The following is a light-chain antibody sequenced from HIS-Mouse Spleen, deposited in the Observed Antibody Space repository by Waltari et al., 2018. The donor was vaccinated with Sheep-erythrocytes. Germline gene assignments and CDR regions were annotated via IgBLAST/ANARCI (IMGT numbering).Light chain of an antibody. CDR1: SSDVGGYNY. J-gene: IGLJ2*01. V-gene: IGLV2-11*01. CDR2: DVS. Sequence: QSALTQPRSLSGSPGQSVTISCTGTSSDVGGYNYVSWYQQHPGKAPKLMIYDVSKRPSGVPDRFSGSKSGNTASLTISALQAEDEADYYCCSYAGSYTLVFGGGTKLTVL. CDR3: CSYAGSYTLV.